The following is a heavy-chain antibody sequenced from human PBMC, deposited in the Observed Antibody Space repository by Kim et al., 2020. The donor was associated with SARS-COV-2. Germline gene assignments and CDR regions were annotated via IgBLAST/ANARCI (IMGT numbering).Heavy chain of an antibody. CDR1: GFTFSSYA. Sequence: GGSLRLSCAASGFTFSSYAMSWVRQAPGKGLEWVSAISGSGGSTYYADSVKGRFTISRDNSKNTLYLQMNSLRAEDTAVYYCAKSRYCSGGSCYRFDYWGQGTLVTVSS. D-gene: IGHD2-15*01. CDR3: AKSRYCSGGSCYRFDY. J-gene: IGHJ4*02. V-gene: IGHV3-23*01. CDR2: ISGSGGST.